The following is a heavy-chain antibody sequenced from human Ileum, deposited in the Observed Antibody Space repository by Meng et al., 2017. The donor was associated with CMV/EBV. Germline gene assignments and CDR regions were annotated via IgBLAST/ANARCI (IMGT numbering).Heavy chain of an antibody. CDR3: ARHFDSGWSDY. CDR1: DGSIWSSNFY. V-gene: IGHV4-39*01. Sequence: QLQLQESGPGLVKPSETLSLHCTVSDGSIWSSNFYWGWIRQPPGKGLEWIGSIYYDGSTLYTPSLKSRVTISVDMSKRQFSLNLTSVTAADTAVYYCARHFDSGWSDYWGQGTLVTVSS. D-gene: IGHD6-19*01. CDR2: IYYDGST. J-gene: IGHJ4*02.